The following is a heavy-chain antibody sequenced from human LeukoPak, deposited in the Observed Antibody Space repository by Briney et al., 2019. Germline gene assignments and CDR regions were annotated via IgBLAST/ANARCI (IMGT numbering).Heavy chain of an antibody. CDR2: IYYSGST. D-gene: IGHD2-21*01. CDR3: ARWAYFWFDP. Sequence: SETMSLTSTVSGGSISSYYWSWIRQPPGKGLEWIGYIYYSGSTNYNPSLKSRVTISVDTSKNQFSLKLSSVTAADTAVYYCARWAYFWFDPWGQGTLVTVSS. V-gene: IGHV4-59*01. J-gene: IGHJ5*02. CDR1: GGSISSYY.